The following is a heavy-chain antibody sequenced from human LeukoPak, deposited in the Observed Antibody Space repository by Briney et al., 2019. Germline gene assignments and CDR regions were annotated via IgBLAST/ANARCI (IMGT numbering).Heavy chain of an antibody. Sequence: SETLSLTCTVSGGSISSSNYYWGWIRQPPGKGLEWIGNIYYSGSTYYNPSLKSRVTISVDTSKNQFSLKLNSVTDADTAVYSCERLDDRAARIAVGRSSTWSSRRGFDYWGQGTLVTVSS. J-gene: IGHJ4*02. CDR3: ERLDDRAARIAVGRSSTWSSRRGFDY. D-gene: IGHD6-13*01. CDR2: IYYSGST. CDR1: GGSISSSNYY. V-gene: IGHV4-39*01.